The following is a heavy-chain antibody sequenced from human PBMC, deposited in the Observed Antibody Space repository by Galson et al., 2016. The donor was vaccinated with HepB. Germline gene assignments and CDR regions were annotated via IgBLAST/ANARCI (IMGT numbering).Heavy chain of an antibody. V-gene: IGHV1-18*01. D-gene: IGHD1-26*01. CDR3: ARDRLSWERDVSDI. CDR2: ISTYNGNR. J-gene: IGHJ3*02. Sequence: SVKVSCKAFGYTLSSYGLTWVRQAPGQGLEWMGWISTYNGNRDYGQRLQGRVTMTTDTSTNTAYMELRSLTSDDTAVYYCARDRLSWERDVSDIWGPGTMVTVSS. CDR1: GYTLSSYG.